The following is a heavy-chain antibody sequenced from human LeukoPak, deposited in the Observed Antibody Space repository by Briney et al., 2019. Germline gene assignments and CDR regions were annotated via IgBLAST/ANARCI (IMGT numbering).Heavy chain of an antibody. Sequence: GGSLRLSCAASGFTFSSYSMNWVRQAPGKGLEWVSSISSSSSYIYYADSVKGRFTISRDNAKNSLYLQMNSLRAEDTAVYCCARVSSGWPLDYWGQGTLVTVSS. CDR1: GFTFSSYS. D-gene: IGHD6-19*01. V-gene: IGHV3-21*01. CDR3: ARVSSGWPLDY. CDR2: ISSSSSYI. J-gene: IGHJ4*02.